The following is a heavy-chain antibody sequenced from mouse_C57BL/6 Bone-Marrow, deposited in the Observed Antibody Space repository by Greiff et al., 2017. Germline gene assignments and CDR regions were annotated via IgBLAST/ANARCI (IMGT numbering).Heavy chain of an antibody. V-gene: IGHV14-4*01. Sequence: EVKVEASGAELVRPGASVKLSCTASGFNIKDDYMHWVKQRPEQGLEWIGWIDPENGDTEYASKFQGKATITVDTSSNTAYLQLSSLTSEDTAVYYCTRIAYWGQGTLVTVSA. CDR3: TRIAY. J-gene: IGHJ3*01. CDR2: IDPENGDT. CDR1: GFNIKDDY.